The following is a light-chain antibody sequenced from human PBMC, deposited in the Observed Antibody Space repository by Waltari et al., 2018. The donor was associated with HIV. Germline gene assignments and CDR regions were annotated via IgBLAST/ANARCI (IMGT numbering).Light chain of an antibody. CDR3: ASYTANHTVM. CDR2: EVA. V-gene: IGLV2-14*01. J-gene: IGLJ3*02. CDR1: DSDFGFYNF. Sequence: SALTQPASVSGFPGQSLTISCTGADSDFGFYNFVSWYQQHPGKVPNVILYEVASRASGVSDRVSGSKSGNTASLTISGLQTEDEADYYCASYTANHTVMFGGGTKVTVL.